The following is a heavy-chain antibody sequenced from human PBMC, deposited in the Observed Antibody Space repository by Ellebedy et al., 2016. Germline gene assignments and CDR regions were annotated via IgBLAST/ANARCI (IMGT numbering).Heavy chain of an antibody. CDR2: IYYSGST. D-gene: IGHD3-10*01. Sequence: SETLSLTXTVSGGSISSGDYYWSWIRQPPGKGLEWIGYIYYSGSTYYNPSLKSRVTISVDTSKNQFSLKLSSVTAADTAVYYCARGFWNYYGSGSYRGWFDPWGQGTLVTVSS. CDR3: ARGFWNYYGSGSYRGWFDP. CDR1: GGSISSGDYY. V-gene: IGHV4-30-4*01. J-gene: IGHJ5*02.